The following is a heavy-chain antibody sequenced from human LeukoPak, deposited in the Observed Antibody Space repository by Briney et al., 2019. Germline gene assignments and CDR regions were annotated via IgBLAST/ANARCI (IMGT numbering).Heavy chain of an antibody. CDR2: IYYSGST. CDR1: GGSISNYY. CDR3: ARHGITGTTYWFDP. J-gene: IGHJ5*02. D-gene: IGHD1-7*01. V-gene: IGHV4-59*08. Sequence: SETLSLTCTVFGGSISNYYWSWIRQPPGKGLEWIGYIYYSGSTNYNPSLKSRVTISVDTSENQFSLKLSSVTAADTAVYYCARHGITGTTYWFDPWGQGTLVSVSS.